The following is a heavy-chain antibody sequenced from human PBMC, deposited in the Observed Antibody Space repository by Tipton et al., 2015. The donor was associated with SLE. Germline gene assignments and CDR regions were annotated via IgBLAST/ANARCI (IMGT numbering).Heavy chain of an antibody. CDR1: GFTFSTYG. CDR3: VRASLSFGEYQLLSAEYFQH. V-gene: IGHV3-21*01. D-gene: IGHD2-2*01. CDR2: ISSYGSYI. J-gene: IGHJ1*01. Sequence: SLRLSCAASGFTFSTYGMHWVRQAPGKGLEWVSSISSYGSYIYYADSVKGRFTISRDNAKNSLYLQMSSLRVEDTAIYYCVRASLSFGEYQLLSAEYFQHWGQGTLVTVSS.